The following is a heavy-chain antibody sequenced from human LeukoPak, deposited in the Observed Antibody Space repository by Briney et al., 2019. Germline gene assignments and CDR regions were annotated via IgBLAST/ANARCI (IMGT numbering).Heavy chain of an antibody. J-gene: IGHJ5*02. CDR2: IYHSGST. CDR1: GGSISSGGYY. V-gene: IGHV4-30-2*01. D-gene: IGHD3-10*01. Sequence: TQTLSLTCTVSGGSISSGGYYWSWIRQPPGKGLEWIGYIYHSGSTYYNPSLKSRVTISVDTSKNQFSLKLSSVTAADTAVYYCAGSHGSGSNWFDPWGQGTLVTVSS. CDR3: AGSHGSGSNWFDP.